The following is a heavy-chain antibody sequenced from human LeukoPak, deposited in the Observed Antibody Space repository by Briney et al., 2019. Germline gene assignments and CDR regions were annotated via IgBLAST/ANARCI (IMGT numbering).Heavy chain of an antibody. Sequence: ASVKVSCKASGYTFTGYYMHWVRQAPGQGLEWMGWINPNSGGTNYAQKFQGWVTVTRDTSISTAYMELSGLRSDDTAVYYCAREIAALFPSLGYWGQGTLVTVSS. CDR2: INPNSGGT. CDR3: AREIAALFPSLGY. D-gene: IGHD6-6*01. V-gene: IGHV1-2*04. J-gene: IGHJ4*02. CDR1: GYTFTGYY.